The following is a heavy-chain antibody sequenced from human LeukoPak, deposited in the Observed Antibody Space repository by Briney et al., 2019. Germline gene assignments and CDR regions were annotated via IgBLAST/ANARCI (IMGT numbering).Heavy chain of an antibody. Sequence: SETLSLTCTVSGGSISSYYWGWIRQPPGKGLEWIGSIYYSGSTYYNPSLKSRVTISVDTSKNQFSLKLSSVTAADTAVYYCARRASSSWYFDYWGQGTLVTVSS. CDR3: ARRASSSWYFDY. V-gene: IGHV4-39*01. D-gene: IGHD6-13*01. CDR1: GGSISSYY. J-gene: IGHJ4*02. CDR2: IYYSGST.